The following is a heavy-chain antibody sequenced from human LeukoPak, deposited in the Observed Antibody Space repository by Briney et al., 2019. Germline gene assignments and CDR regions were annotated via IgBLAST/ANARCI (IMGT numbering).Heavy chain of an antibody. CDR2: INPQSGAT. Sequence: ASVKVSCKASGYTFTGFHIHWVRQAPGHGLEWMAWINPQSGATNYAQKFKDRVTMTRDMSISTVYMEVTSLRSDDTDVYYCARGGDDSGLYFAYWGQGTLVTVSS. CDR3: ARGGDDSGLYFAY. V-gene: IGHV1-2*02. J-gene: IGHJ4*02. D-gene: IGHD3-22*01. CDR1: GYTFTGFH.